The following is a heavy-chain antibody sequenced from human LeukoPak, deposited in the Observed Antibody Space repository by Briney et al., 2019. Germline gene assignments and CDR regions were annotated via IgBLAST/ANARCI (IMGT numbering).Heavy chain of an antibody. Sequence: GGSLRLSCAASGXTFSNYWLHWVRQAPGEGLVWVPRIRTDGSSTDYADSVKGRFTISRDNAKNTLDLQMNSLRAEDTAVYYCVRTGYSSSRGEYWGPGTPVTVSS. CDR3: VRTGYSSSRGEY. CDR2: IRTDGSST. J-gene: IGHJ4*02. CDR1: GXTFSNYW. V-gene: IGHV3-74*01. D-gene: IGHD6-13*01.